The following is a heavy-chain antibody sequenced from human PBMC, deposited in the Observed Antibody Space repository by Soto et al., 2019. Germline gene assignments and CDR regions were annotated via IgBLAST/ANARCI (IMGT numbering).Heavy chain of an antibody. CDR1: GVSFSGST. CDR3: TRTMPGYYMDV. D-gene: IGHD2-2*01. Sequence: GGSLRLSCAASGVSFSGSTLHWVRQTSGKGLEWVGRIKNKADGYAAAYAASVRGRFAISRDDSKNTAYLQMNSLKTEDTALYYCTRTMPGYYMDVWGKGTTVTVSS. J-gene: IGHJ6*03. CDR2: IKNKADGYAA. V-gene: IGHV3-73*01.